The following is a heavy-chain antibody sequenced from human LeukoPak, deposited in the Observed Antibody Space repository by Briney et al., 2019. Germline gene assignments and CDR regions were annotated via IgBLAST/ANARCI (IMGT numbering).Heavy chain of an antibody. D-gene: IGHD2-2*01. CDR2: INPSGDST. CDR3: ARHPSPQLHHFDY. V-gene: IGHV1-46*01. Sequence: ASVKVSFKASGYTFTGYYMHWVRQAPGQGLEWMGIINPSGDSTSYEQRFQGRLTMTRDTSTNTVYMELSSLRSEDTAVYYCARHPSPQLHHFDYWGQGTLVTVSS. CDR1: GYTFTGYY. J-gene: IGHJ4*02.